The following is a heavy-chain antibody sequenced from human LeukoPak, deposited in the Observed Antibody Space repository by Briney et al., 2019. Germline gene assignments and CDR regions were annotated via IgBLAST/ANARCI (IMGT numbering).Heavy chain of an antibody. J-gene: IGHJ3*02. CDR2: IDWDDDK. CDR1: GGSISSYYW. D-gene: IGHD2-2*01. Sequence: TLSLTCTVSGGSISSYYWSWIRQPPGKALEWLARIDWDDDKYYSTSLKTRLTISKDTSKNQVVLTMTNMDPVDTATYYCARIVDIVVVPAAPGAFDIWGQGTMVTVSS. CDR3: ARIVDIVVVPAAPGAFDI. V-gene: IGHV2-70*11.